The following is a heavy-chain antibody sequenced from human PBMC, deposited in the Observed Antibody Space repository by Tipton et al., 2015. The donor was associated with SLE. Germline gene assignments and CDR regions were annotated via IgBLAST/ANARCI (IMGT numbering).Heavy chain of an antibody. CDR2: INHSGNT. CDR1: GGSFSGYY. CDR3: ASRYRSIEGYFQH. Sequence: LSLTCAVYGGSFSGYYWGWIRQSPGKGLEWIGEINHSGNTNYHPSLKSRVTISVDTSKNQLSLKLSSVTAADTAVYYCASRYRSIEGYFQHWGQGTLVTVSS. D-gene: IGHD3-16*02. V-gene: IGHV4-34*01. J-gene: IGHJ1*01.